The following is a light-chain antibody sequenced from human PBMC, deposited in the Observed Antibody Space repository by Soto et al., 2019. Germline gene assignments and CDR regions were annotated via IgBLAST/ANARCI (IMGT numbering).Light chain of an antibody. CDR2: GAS. V-gene: IGKV3-15*01. Sequence: ERVIMQSPATMSVSPGERDTLSCRASQSVSSNLAWYQQNPGQAPRLLIYGASTRATGIPARFSGSGSGTEFTLTISSLQSEDSAVYYCQHYNNWPRTFGQGTKVEIK. CDR3: QHYNNWPRT. J-gene: IGKJ1*01. CDR1: QSVSSN.